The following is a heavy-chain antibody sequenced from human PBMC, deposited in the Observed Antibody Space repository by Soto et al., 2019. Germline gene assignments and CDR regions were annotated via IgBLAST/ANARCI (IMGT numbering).Heavy chain of an antibody. D-gene: IGHD6-25*01. CDR3: AKDLGDSSADDGADY. CDR2: ISSDGSNE. Sequence: QVQLVESGGGVVQPGRSLRLSCAASGFTFSTYDMHWVRQAPGKGLEWVAVISSDGSNEYYADYVKGRFNISRDNSKNTLYVQMNSLRAEDTAVYYCAKDLGDSSADDGADYWGQGTLVTVSS. V-gene: IGHV3-30*18. J-gene: IGHJ4*02. CDR1: GFTFSTYD.